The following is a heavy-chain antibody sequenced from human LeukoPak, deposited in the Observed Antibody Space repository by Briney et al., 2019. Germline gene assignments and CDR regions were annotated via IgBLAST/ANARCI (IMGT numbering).Heavy chain of an antibody. J-gene: IGHJ4*02. Sequence: GGSLRLSCAASGFTFSSYSMNWVRQAPGEGMEWVSSISSSSSYIYYADSVKGRFTISRDNAKNSLYLQMNSLRAEDTAVYYCARDRIVGARLIDYWGQGTLVTVSS. CDR3: ARDRIVGARLIDY. V-gene: IGHV3-21*01. CDR2: ISSSSSYI. CDR1: GFTFSSYS. D-gene: IGHD1-26*01.